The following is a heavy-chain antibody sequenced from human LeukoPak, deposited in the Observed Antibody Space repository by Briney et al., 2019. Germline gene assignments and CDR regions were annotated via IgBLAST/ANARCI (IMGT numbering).Heavy chain of an antibody. V-gene: IGHV3-23*01. CDR2: ISGGGGST. D-gene: IGHD6-6*01. CDR3: AKDSMPFGGHQLVAYFDY. J-gene: IGHJ4*02. CDR1: GFTFSSYA. Sequence: PGGSLRLSCAASGFTFSSYAMSWVRQAPGKGLEWVSDISGGGGSTYYADSVKGRFTISRDNSKNTLYLQMNSLRAEDTAVYYCAKDSMPFGGHQLVAYFDYWGQGTLVTVSS.